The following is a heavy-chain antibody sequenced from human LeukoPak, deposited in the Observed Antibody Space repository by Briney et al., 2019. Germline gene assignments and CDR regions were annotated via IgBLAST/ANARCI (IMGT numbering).Heavy chain of an antibody. CDR2: IYSGGNT. D-gene: IGHD3-10*01. J-gene: IGHJ3*01. CDR3: ARDKADVSGFRGSWAFDL. CDR1: GFTVRSNY. V-gene: IGHV3-66*01. Sequence: GGSLRHSCAASGFTVRSNYMSWVRQAPGGGREWVSVIYSGGNTYYADFVKGRFIISRDTSKNTLYLQMNSLRAEDTALYYCARDKADVSGFRGSWAFDLWGQGTMVTVSS.